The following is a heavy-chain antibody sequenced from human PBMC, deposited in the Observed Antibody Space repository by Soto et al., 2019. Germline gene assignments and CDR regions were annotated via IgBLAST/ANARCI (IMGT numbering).Heavy chain of an antibody. Sequence: ASVKVSCTDSGGAFSSYAISWVRQAPGQGLEWMGWISAYNGNTNYAQKLQGRVTMTTDTSTSTAYMELRSLRSDDTAVYYCARVPSAIFGVVLNWFDPWGQGTLVTVSS. J-gene: IGHJ5*02. V-gene: IGHV1-18*01. CDR2: ISAYNGNT. D-gene: IGHD3-3*01. CDR1: GGAFSSYA. CDR3: ARVPSAIFGVVLNWFDP.